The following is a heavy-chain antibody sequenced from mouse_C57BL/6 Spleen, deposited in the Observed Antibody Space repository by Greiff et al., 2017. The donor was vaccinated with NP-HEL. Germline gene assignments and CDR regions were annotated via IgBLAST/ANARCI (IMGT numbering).Heavy chain of an antibody. V-gene: IGHV3-6*01. CDR1: GYSITSGYY. CDR3: ATYGSSYGYFDV. CDR2: ISYDGSN. D-gene: IGHD1-1*01. Sequence: VQLQQSGPGLVKPSQSLSLTCSVTGYSITSGYYWNWIRQFPGNKLEWMGYISYDGSNNYNPSLKNRISITRDTSKNQFFLKLNSVTTEDTATYYCATYGSSYGYFDVWGTGTTVTVSS. J-gene: IGHJ1*03.